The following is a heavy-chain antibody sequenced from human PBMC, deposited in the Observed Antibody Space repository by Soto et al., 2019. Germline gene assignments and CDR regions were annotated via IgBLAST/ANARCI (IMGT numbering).Heavy chain of an antibody. J-gene: IGHJ6*02. D-gene: IGHD1-26*01. CDR2: INTNTGNP. Sequence: ASVKVSCKASGYTFTSYAMNWVRQAPGQGLEWMGWINTNTGNPTYAQGFTGRFVFSLDTSVSTAYLQICSLKAEDTAVYYCARDFSEGKADKPYYYYYGMDVWGQGTTVTVSS. CDR3: ARDFSEGKADKPYYYYYGMDV. V-gene: IGHV7-4-1*01. CDR1: GYTFTSYA.